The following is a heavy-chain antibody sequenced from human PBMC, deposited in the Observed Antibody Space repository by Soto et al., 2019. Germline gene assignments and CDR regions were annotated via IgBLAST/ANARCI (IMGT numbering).Heavy chain of an antibody. Sequence: PSETLSLTCTVSGGSINGCYWSWLRQPPGKGLEWIGEIYNSGSTNNNPSLKSRVTISIDKSKNQFSLKLSSVTAADTAVYYCARRPASYGSGSYFYWFDPWGQGTLVTVSS. D-gene: IGHD3-10*01. CDR2: IYNSGST. J-gene: IGHJ5*02. CDR3: ARRPASYGSGSYFYWFDP. V-gene: IGHV4-59*12. CDR1: GGSINGCY.